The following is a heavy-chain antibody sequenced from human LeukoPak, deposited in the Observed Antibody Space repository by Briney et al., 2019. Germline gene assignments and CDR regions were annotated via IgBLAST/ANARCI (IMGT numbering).Heavy chain of an antibody. Sequence: GGSLRLSCGASGFRFSSYAMSWVRQAPGKGLEWVSSISGSGGSTYYTDSVKGRFAISRDNSKSTLYLQMNSLGTDDTALYYCVKGGQNYDFWRFDYWGQGTLVTASS. V-gene: IGHV3-23*01. CDR3: VKGGQNYDFWRFDY. J-gene: IGHJ4*02. D-gene: IGHD3-3*01. CDR1: GFRFSSYA. CDR2: ISGSGGST.